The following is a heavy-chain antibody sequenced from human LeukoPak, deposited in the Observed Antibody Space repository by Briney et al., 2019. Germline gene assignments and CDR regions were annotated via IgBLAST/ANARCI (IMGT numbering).Heavy chain of an antibody. J-gene: IGHJ4*02. Sequence: GGSLRLSCAASGFTLSSYAMSWVRQGPGKGLEWVSAISVSGNTYHADSVKGRFTISRDSSKNTLYLQMNSLRAGDAAVYYCAKAPATTCSGAYCYPFDYWSQGTLVTVSS. CDR2: ISVSGNT. V-gene: IGHV3-23*01. D-gene: IGHD2-15*01. CDR1: GFTLSSYA. CDR3: AKAPATTCSGAYCYPFDY.